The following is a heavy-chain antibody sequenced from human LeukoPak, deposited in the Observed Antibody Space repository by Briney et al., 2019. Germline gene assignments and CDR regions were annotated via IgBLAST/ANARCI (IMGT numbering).Heavy chain of an antibody. CDR3: AVVGATPGSY. D-gene: IGHD1-26*01. Sequence: PGGSLRLSCAASGFTFSSYWMHWVRQAPGKRLVWVSRINSDGSSTSYADSVKGRFTISRDNAKNTLYLQMNSLRAEDTAVYYCAVVGATPGSYWGQGTLVTVSS. J-gene: IGHJ4*02. CDR1: GFTFSSYW. V-gene: IGHV3-74*01. CDR2: INSDGSST.